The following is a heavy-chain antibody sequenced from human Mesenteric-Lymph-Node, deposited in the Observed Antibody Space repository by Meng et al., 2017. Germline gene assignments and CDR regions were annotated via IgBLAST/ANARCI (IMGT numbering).Heavy chain of an antibody. V-gene: IGHV3-23*01. CDR2: ISGSGGST. Sequence: GGSLRLSCAASGFTFSSYAMSWVRQAPGKGLEWVSAISGSGGSTYYADSVKGRFTISRDNSKNTLYLQMNSLRAEDTAVYYCARDGRRGYYDSSGYSDYYFDYWGQGTLVTVSS. J-gene: IGHJ4*02. D-gene: IGHD3-22*01. CDR1: GFTFSSYA. CDR3: ARDGRRGYYDSSGYSDYYFDY.